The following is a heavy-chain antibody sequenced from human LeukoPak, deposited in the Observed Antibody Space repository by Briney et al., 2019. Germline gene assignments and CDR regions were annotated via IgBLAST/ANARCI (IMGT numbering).Heavy chain of an antibody. CDR2: INHSGST. CDR3: ARGRIRDGPRRAFRFEPATVFDY. J-gene: IGHJ4*02. Sequence: SETLSLTCAVYGGSFSGYYWSWIRQPPGKGLDWIGEINHSGSTNYNPSLKSRVTISVDTSKNQFSLKLSSVTAADTAVYYCARGRIRDGPRRAFRFEPATVFDYWGQGTLVTVSS. D-gene: IGHD4-17*01. CDR1: GGSFSGYY. V-gene: IGHV4-34*01.